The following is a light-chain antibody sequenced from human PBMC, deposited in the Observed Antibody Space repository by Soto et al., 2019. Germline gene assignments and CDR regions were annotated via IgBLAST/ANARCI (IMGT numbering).Light chain of an antibody. J-gene: IGKJ4*01. V-gene: IGKV3-20*01. CDR1: QSVNSRY. CDR3: QQYGSSRLT. Sequence: EIVLPQSPDTLSLSPGVRGTLSCRASQSVNSRYLAWYQQKPGQAPRLLIYGASSRATGIPDRFSGSGSGADFTLTISRLEPEDFAVYYCQQYGSSRLTFGGGTKVDNK. CDR2: GAS.